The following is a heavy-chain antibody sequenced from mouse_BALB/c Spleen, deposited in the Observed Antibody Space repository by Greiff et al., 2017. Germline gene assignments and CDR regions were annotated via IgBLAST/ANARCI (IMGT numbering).Heavy chain of an antibody. CDR1: GFTFSSFG. V-gene: IGHV5-17*02. J-gene: IGHJ4*01. CDR2: ISSGSSTI. Sequence: EVKVVESGGGLVQPGGSRKLSCAASGFTFSSFGMHWVRQAPEKGLEWVAYISSGSSTIYYADTVKGRFTISRDNPKNTLFLQMTSLRSEDTAMYYCARSATLHYYGSSYDAMDYWGQGTSVTVSS. CDR3: ARSATLHYYGSSYDAMDY. D-gene: IGHD1-1*01.